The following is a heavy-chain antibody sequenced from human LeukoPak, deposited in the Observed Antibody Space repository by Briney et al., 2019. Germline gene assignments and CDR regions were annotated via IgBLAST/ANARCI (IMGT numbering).Heavy chain of an antibody. J-gene: IGHJ5*02. Sequence: LSETLSLTCAVYGGSFSGYYWSWIRQPPGKGLEWIGEINHSGSTNYNPSLKSRVTISVDTSKNQFSLKLSSVTAADTAVYYCARGRTVRTASRPRGVRGNWFDPWGQGTLVTVSS. CDR2: INHSGST. CDR1: GGSFSGYY. CDR3: ARGRTVRTASRPRGVRGNWFDP. D-gene: IGHD5-18*01. V-gene: IGHV4-34*01.